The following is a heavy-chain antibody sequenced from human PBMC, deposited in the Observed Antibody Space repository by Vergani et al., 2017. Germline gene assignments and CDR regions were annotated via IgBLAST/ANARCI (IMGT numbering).Heavy chain of an antibody. CDR1: GGSISSSNW. Sequence: QVQLQESGPGLVKPSGTLSLTCAVSGGSISSSNWWSWVRQLPGKGLEWIGDIYHSGSTNYNPSPKSRVTISVDTSKNQFSLKLSSVTAADAAVYYCAGLGLLQHEFDYWGQGTLVTVSS. J-gene: IGHJ4*02. CDR2: IYHSGST. CDR3: AGLGLLQHEFDY. D-gene: IGHD6-13*01. V-gene: IGHV4-4*02.